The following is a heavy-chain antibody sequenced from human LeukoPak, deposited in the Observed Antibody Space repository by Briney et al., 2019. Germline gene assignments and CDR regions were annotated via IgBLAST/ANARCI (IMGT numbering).Heavy chain of an antibody. J-gene: IGHJ4*02. CDR1: GGSISTYY. Sequence: SETLSLTCTLSGGSISTYYWSWIRQPPGKGLEWIGYIYRSGSTNYNPSLKSRVTISVDTSKNQFSLKLSSVTAAGTAVYYCARGGGYASPIGYWGQGALVTVSS. D-gene: IGHD5-12*01. CDR3: ARGGGYASPIGY. V-gene: IGHV4-59*01. CDR2: IYRSGST.